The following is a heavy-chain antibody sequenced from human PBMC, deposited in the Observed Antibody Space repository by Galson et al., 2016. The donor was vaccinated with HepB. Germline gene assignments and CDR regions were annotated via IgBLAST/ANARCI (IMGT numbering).Heavy chain of an antibody. CDR1: GFTFSNYG. J-gene: IGHJ4*02. Sequence: SLRLSCAASGFTFSNYGFHWARHTPAKGLEWVAFIYSDGSKIYYGDAVKGRFTISRDNSKNTAYLQMNSLRVEDTAIYYCARAHYGVLPLDYWGQGTLVTVSS. V-gene: IGHV3-33*01. CDR3: ARAHYGVLPLDY. D-gene: IGHD4-17*01. CDR2: IYSDGSKI.